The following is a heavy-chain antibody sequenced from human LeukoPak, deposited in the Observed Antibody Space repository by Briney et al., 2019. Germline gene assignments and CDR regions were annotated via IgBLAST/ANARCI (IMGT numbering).Heavy chain of an antibody. Sequence: SGTLSLTCAVSGGSIISGNWWSWVRQPPGKGLEWIGEIYHSGRANYNPSLKSRVTISLDKSKNQFSLNLSSVTAADTALYYCASSDGLPPRSDSSYDVFDYWGQGTLVTVSS. V-gene: IGHV4-4*02. J-gene: IGHJ4*02. D-gene: IGHD5-12*01. CDR3: ASSDGLPPRSDSSYDVFDY. CDR2: IYHSGRA. CDR1: GGSIISGNW.